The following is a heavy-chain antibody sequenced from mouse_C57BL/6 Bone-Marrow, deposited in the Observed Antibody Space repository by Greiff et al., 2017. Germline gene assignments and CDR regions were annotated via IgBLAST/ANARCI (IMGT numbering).Heavy chain of an antibody. Sequence: QVQLQQSGPELVKPGASVKLSCKASGYTFTSYDINWVKQRPGQGLEWIGGIYPRDGSTKYNEKFKGKATLTVYTSSSTAYMELHSLTSEDSAVYFCTRLEFDGSSGDWYFDVWGTGTTVTVSS. D-gene: IGHD1-1*01. J-gene: IGHJ1*03. CDR1: GYTFTSYD. CDR3: TRLEFDGSSGDWYFDV. CDR2: IYPRDGST. V-gene: IGHV1-85*01.